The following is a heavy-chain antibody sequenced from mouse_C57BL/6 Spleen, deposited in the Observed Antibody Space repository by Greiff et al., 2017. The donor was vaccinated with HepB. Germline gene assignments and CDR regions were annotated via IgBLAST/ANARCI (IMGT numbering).Heavy chain of an antibody. J-gene: IGHJ4*01. CDR1: GYTFTSYW. V-gene: IGHV1-55*01. CDR3: ARRGIYYGVYAMDY. Sequence: QVQLQQPGAELVKPGASVKMSCKASGYTFTSYWITWVKQRPGQGLEWIGDIYPGSGSTNYNEKFKSKATLTVDTSSSTAYMQLSSLTSEDSADYYCARRGIYYGVYAMDYWGQGTSVTVSS. CDR2: IYPGSGST. D-gene: IGHD2-1*01.